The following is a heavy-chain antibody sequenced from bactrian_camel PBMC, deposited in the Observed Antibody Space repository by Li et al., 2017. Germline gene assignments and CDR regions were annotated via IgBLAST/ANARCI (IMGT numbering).Heavy chain of an antibody. CDR1: GYTVSSAC. J-gene: IGHJ4*01. CDR2: ICTSRGST. D-gene: IGHD3*01. Sequence: DVQLVESGGGSVQTGGSLRLSCAASGYTVSSACMAWFRQAPGKGREGVAAICTSRGSTNYADSVKGRFTISRFNAKNTVYLQMNKLQPEDTSIYYCNTLLLSDYFCSQRPWGQGTQVTVS. V-gene: IGHV3S40*01. CDR3: NTLLLSDYFCSQRP.